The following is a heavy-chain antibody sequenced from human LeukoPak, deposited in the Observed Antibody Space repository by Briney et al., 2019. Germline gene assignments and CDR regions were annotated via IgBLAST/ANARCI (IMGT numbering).Heavy chain of an antibody. Sequence: SETLSLTCTVSGGSISSYYWSWIRRPPGKGLEWIGYIYYSGSTNYNPSLKSRVTISVDTSKNQFSLKLSSVTAADTAVYYCARAWNHYYYYYMDVWGKGTTVTVSS. CDR1: GGSISSYY. V-gene: IGHV4-59*01. D-gene: IGHD1-1*01. CDR2: IYYSGST. J-gene: IGHJ6*03. CDR3: ARAWNHYYYYYMDV.